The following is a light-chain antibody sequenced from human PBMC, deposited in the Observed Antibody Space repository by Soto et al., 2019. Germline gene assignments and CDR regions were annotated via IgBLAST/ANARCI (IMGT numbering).Light chain of an antibody. CDR1: SSDVGGYHY. V-gene: IGLV2-14*01. Sequence: QSVLTQPASVSGSPGQSITISCTGTSSDVGGYHYVSWYQHHPGKAPKLMIYEVSSRPSGVSNRFSGSKSGNTASLTISGLQAEDEADYYCSSYTSSSTLVLFGGGTKVTVL. CDR2: EVS. CDR3: SSYTSSSTLVL. J-gene: IGLJ2*01.